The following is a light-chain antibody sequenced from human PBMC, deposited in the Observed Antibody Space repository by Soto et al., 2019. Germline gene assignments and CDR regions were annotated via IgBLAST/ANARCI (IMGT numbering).Light chain of an antibody. V-gene: IGKV3-20*01. J-gene: IGKJ2*01. CDR3: QQYGSSPHT. Sequence: EIVLTQSPGTLSLSPGERATLSCRASQSVTSDYLAWYQQKPGQAPRLLIYNASTRAPGIPDRFSGSGSGTDFSLTISRLDPEDFAVYYCQQYGSSPHTFGQGARVE. CDR2: NAS. CDR1: QSVTSDY.